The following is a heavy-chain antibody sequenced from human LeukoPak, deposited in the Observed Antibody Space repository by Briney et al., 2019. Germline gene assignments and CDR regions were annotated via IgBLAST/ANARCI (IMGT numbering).Heavy chain of an antibody. Sequence: GGSLRLSCAASGFTFSSYAMHWVRQAPGKGLEWVAVISYDGSNKYYADSVKGRFTISRDNSKITLYLQMNSLRAEDTAVYYCARDLYYDFWSGYYYYYGMDVWGQGTTVTVSS. CDR2: ISYDGSNK. J-gene: IGHJ6*02. CDR1: GFTFSSYA. V-gene: IGHV3-30*04. D-gene: IGHD3-3*01. CDR3: ARDLYYDFWSGYYYYYGMDV.